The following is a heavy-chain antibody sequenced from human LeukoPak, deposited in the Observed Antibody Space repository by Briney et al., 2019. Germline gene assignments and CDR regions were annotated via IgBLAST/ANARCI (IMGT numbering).Heavy chain of an antibody. Sequence: GGSLRLACAASGFTFSSFGMHWVRQAPGKGLEWVAVIWYDGGNKYYADSVQGRFTISRDNSKNTLYLQMNSLRVEDTAVYYCARGDYYGSSFDYWGQGTLVTVSS. CDR3: ARGDYYGSSFDY. J-gene: IGHJ4*02. CDR2: IWYDGGNK. V-gene: IGHV3-33*01. D-gene: IGHD3-10*01. CDR1: GFTFSSFG.